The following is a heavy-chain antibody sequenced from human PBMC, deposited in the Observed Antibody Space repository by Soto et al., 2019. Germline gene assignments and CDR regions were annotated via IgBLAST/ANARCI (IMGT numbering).Heavy chain of an antibody. D-gene: IGHD1-1*01. CDR1: GFTFSHFG. CDR3: AKARTINTHYYYGLDV. Sequence: QVQLVESGGGVVQPGRSLRLSCAASGFTFSHFGMHWVRQAPGKGLEWVAIISFDGTTEYYADSVKGRFTISRDNSNNTLYLQLNSLRTDDTTVYYCAKARTINTHYYYGLDVWGQGTTVTVSS. CDR2: ISFDGTTE. V-gene: IGHV3-30*18. J-gene: IGHJ6*02.